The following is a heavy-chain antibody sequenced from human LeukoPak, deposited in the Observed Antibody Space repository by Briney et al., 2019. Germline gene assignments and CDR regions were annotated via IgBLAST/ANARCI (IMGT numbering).Heavy chain of an antibody. J-gene: IGHJ6*02. Sequence: ASVKVSCKASGGTFSSYAISWVRQAPGQGLEWMGGIIPIFGTANYAQKFQGRVTITADESTSTAYMELSSLRSDDTAVYYCARDTAMSGEYYYYYYGMDVWGQGTTVTVSS. CDR2: IIPIFGTA. CDR1: GGTFSSYA. D-gene: IGHD5-18*01. V-gene: IGHV1-69*13. CDR3: ARDTAMSGEYYYYYYGMDV.